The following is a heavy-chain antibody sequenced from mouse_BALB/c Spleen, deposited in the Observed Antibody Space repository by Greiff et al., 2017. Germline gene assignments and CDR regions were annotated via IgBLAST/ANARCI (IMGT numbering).Heavy chain of an antibody. CDR1: GYTFTSYW. J-gene: IGHJ2*01. CDR3: ARDEDYFDY. Sequence: QVQLKQPGAELVKPGASVKLSCKASGYTFTSYWMHWVKQRPGQGLEWIGEIDPSDSYTNYNQKFKGKATLTVDKSSSTAYMQLSSLTSEDSAVYYCARDEDYFDYWGQGTTLTVSS. V-gene: IGHV1-69*02. CDR2: IDPSDSYT.